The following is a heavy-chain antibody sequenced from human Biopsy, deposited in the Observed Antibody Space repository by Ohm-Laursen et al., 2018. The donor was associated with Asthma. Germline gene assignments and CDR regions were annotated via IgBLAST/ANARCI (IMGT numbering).Heavy chain of an antibody. CDR1: GLVFSQGG. V-gene: IGHV3-30*03. Sequence: SLRLSCSASGLVFSQGGMHWVRQGPGKGLEWVALVSSDGHNKYYEDSVKGRFTISRDNSRNRLYLQINRLTVEDSAVYFCARQSGQDYGDSSGFDIWGQGTKVAVSS. CDR3: ARQSGQDYGDSSGFDI. CDR2: VSSDGHNK. J-gene: IGHJ3*02. D-gene: IGHD3-22*01.